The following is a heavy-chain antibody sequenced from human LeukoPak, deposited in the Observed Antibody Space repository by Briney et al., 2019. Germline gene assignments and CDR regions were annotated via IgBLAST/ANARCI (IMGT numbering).Heavy chain of an antibody. CDR1: GYSISSGYY. CDR2: IYHSGST. V-gene: IGHV4-38-2*02. CDR3: ARVAVVADGYYYMDV. D-gene: IGHD6-19*01. Sequence: GSLRLSCTVSGYSISSGYYWGWIRQPPGKGLEWIGSIYHSGSTYYNPSLKSRVTISVDTSKNQFSLKLSSVTAADTAVYYCARVAVVADGYYYMDVWGKGTTVTVSS. J-gene: IGHJ6*03.